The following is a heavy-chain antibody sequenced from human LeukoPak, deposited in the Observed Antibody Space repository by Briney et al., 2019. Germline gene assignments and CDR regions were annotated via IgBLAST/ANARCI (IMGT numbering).Heavy chain of an antibody. J-gene: IGHJ6*02. D-gene: IGHD3-3*01. CDR3: ARGGVPGYYYGMDV. CDR1: GYTFSSYA. Sequence: GGSLRLSCAASGYTFSSYAMHWVRQAPGKGLEWVAVISYDGSNKYYADSVKGRFTISRDNSKNTLYLQMNSLRAEDTAVYYCARGGVPGYYYGMDVWGQGTTVTVSS. V-gene: IGHV3-30-3*01. CDR2: ISYDGSNK.